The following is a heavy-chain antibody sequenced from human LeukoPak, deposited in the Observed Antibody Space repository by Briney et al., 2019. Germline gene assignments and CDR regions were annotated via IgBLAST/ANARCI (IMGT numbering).Heavy chain of an antibody. D-gene: IGHD5-18*01. J-gene: IGHJ5*02. CDR3: ARDNHPRAGYSYGYFWFDP. CDR2: IIPIFGTA. V-gene: IGHV1-69*01. CDR1: GGTFSSYA. Sequence: SSVKVSCKASGGTFSSYAISWVRQAPGQGLEWMGGIIPIFGTANYAQKFQGRVTITADESTSTAYMELSSLRSEDTAVYYCARDNHPRAGYSYGYFWFDPWGQGTLVTVSS.